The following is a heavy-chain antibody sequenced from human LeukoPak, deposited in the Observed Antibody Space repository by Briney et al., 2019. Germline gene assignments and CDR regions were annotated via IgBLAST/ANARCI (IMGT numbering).Heavy chain of an antibody. CDR3: VRGYSIGWYSGPYWNFDL. CDR1: GGSFSSYT. D-gene: IGHD6-19*01. CDR2: IIPISGTT. V-gene: IGHV1-69*13. Sequence: SVKVSCKASGGSFSSYTISWVRQAPGQGLEWVGGIIPISGTTDYAQKFQGRVTITADEATNTAYVALNSLRSEDTAVYYCVRGYSIGWYSGPYWNFDLWGRGTLVTVSS. J-gene: IGHJ2*01.